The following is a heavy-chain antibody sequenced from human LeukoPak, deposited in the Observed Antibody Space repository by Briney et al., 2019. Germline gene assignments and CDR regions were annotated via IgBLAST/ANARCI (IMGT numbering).Heavy chain of an antibody. CDR2: IYYSGST. V-gene: IGHV4-39*01. Sequence: SETLSLTCTVSGGSISSSSYYWGWIRQPPGKGLEWIGSIYYSGSTYYNPSLKSRVTISVDTSKNQFSLKLSSVTAADTAVYYCAAQYSSSWYVSFPLYYYYGMDVWGQGTTVTVSS. J-gene: IGHJ6*02. D-gene: IGHD6-13*01. CDR1: GGSISSSSYY. CDR3: AAQYSSSWYVSFPLYYYYGMDV.